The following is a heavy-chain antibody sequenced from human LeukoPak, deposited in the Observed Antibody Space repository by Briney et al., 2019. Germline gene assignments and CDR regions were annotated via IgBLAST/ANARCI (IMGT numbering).Heavy chain of an antibody. CDR2: IYYSGST. CDR1: GGSISSYY. Sequence: SETLSLTCTVSGGSISSYYWSWIRQPPGKGLEWIGSIYYSGSTYYNPSLKSRVTISVDTSKNQFSLKLSSVTAADTAVYYCARDRDYDILTGYYVIYGMDVWGQGTTVTVSS. J-gene: IGHJ6*02. D-gene: IGHD3-9*01. CDR3: ARDRDYDILTGYYVIYGMDV. V-gene: IGHV4-59*12.